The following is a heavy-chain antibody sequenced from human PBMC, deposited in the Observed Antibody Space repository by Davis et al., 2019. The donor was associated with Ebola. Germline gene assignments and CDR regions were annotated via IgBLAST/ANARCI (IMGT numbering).Heavy chain of an antibody. V-gene: IGHV4-59*01. CDR3: ARLGATSGVYFDY. J-gene: IGHJ4*02. CDR1: GCSISTYY. D-gene: IGHD1-26*01. CDR2: VYYSGSS. Sequence: GSLRLSCRVSGCSISTYYWSWIRQPPGKGLEWIGYVYYSGSSNLNPSLKSRVTISVDTSKSQFSLNLSSVTAADTAVYYCARLGATSGVYFDYWGQGTLVTVSS.